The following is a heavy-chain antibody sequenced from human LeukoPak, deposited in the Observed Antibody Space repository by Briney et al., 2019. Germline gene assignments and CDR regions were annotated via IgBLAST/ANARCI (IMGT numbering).Heavy chain of an antibody. CDR2: IYYSGST. J-gene: IGHJ4*02. CDR3: ARAARDSSNRRYYFDY. CDR1: GGSISSYY. Sequence: SETLSLTCTVSGGSISSYYWSWIRQPPGKGLEWIGYIYYSGSTNYNPSLKSRVTISVDTSKNQFSLKLSSVTAADTAVYYCARAARDSSNRRYYFDYWGQGTLVTVSS. V-gene: IGHV4-59*01. D-gene: IGHD2-2*01.